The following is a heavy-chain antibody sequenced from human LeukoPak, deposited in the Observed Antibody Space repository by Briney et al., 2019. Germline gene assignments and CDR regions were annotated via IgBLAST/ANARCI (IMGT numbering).Heavy chain of an antibody. CDR2: INSDGSST. D-gene: IGHD2-15*01. J-gene: IGHJ4*02. Sequence: PGGSLRLSCAASGFTFSSYWMHWVCQAPGKGLVWVSRINSDGSSTSYADSVKGRFTISRDNAKNTLYLQMNSLRAEDTAVYYCARPLPHCSGGSCYAYWGQGTLVTVSS. CDR3: ARPLPHCSGGSCYAY. V-gene: IGHV3-74*01. CDR1: GFTFSSYW.